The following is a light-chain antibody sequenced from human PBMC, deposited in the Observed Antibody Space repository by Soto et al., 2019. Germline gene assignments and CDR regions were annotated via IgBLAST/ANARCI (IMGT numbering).Light chain of an antibody. V-gene: IGKV3-15*01. CDR2: DIS. J-gene: IGKJ5*01. CDR1: QDVTTN. Sequence: EIVLTQFPAALSVSPGGGATLSCRAAQDVTTNFAWYQLKRGQPPRLLIYDISTRATGVPARFSGSGSGTEFTLTISGLQSEDFALYFCQQYNNWPFSFGQGTRLEIK. CDR3: QQYNNWPFS.